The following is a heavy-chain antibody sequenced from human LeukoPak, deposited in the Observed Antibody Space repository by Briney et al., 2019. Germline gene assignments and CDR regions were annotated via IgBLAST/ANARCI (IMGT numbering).Heavy chain of an antibody. CDR3: ARERQMGATPFDY. J-gene: IGHJ4*02. CDR2: VSPHVNTI. V-gene: IGHV3-30*01. Sequence: PGGSLRLSCVASGFTFTDHSMHWVRQPPGKGLEWVAVVSPHVNTIFYADSMKGRFTISRDNSKNTIYLQIDSLRDEDTGIYYCARERQMGATPFDYWGQGSLVTVSS. D-gene: IGHD1-26*01. CDR1: GFTFTDHS.